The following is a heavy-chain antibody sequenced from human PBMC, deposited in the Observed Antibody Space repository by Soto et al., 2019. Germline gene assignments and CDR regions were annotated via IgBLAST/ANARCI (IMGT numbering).Heavy chain of an antibody. Sequence: QVQLQESGPGLVKPSQTLSLTCIVSGGSISFGGYYWSWIRQHPGKGLEWIGNMYHSGSTTYNPSLTRRVTISVGTSDNPFSRKTSAVTAADTAVYYGARAFRCCRRGSCYTGGSDVWGRGTRVTVSS. V-gene: IGHV4-31*03. CDR1: GGSISFGGYY. J-gene: IGHJ3*01. CDR2: MYHSGST. CDR3: ARAFRCCRRGSCYTGGSDV. D-gene: IGHD2-15*01.